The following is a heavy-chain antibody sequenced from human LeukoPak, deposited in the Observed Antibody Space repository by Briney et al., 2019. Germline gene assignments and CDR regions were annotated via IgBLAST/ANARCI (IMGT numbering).Heavy chain of an antibody. Sequence: SETLSLTCTVSGDSMRSFYWSFIRQPAGKGLEWIGRIHTSGTTWYNASLRSRVTMSLDESKNHLSLILASVTAADTAIYYCSRESGPFSPFGHWGQGTLVTVTS. CDR2: IHTSGTT. CDR3: SRESGPFSPFGH. V-gene: IGHV4-4*07. CDR1: GDSMRSFY. J-gene: IGHJ4*02. D-gene: IGHD1-26*01.